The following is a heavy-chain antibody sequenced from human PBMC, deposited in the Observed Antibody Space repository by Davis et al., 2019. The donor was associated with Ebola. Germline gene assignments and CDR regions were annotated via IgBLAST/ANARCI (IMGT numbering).Heavy chain of an antibody. CDR2: IYSGGST. CDR1: GFIVSSNY. CDR3: ARATYYYDTTAGNY. Sequence: GGSLRLSCAASGFIVSSNYMSWVRQAPGKGLEWVSVIYSGGSTYYADSVKGRFTISRDISKNTLYLQMNSLRAEDTAVYYCARATYYYDTTAGNYWGQGTLVTVSS. D-gene: IGHD3-22*01. J-gene: IGHJ4*02. V-gene: IGHV3-53*01.